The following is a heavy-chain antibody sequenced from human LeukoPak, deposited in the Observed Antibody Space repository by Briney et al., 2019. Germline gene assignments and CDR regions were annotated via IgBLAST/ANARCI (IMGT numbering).Heavy chain of an antibody. CDR2: INHSGST. Sequence: SETLSLICAVYGGSFSGYYWSWIRQPPGKGLEWIGEINHSGSTNYNPSLKSRVTISVDTSKNQFSLKLSSVTAADTAVYYCARAAVEMATIRRGTANYFDYWGQGTLVTVSS. D-gene: IGHD5-24*01. CDR1: GGSFSGYY. J-gene: IGHJ4*02. CDR3: ARAAVEMATIRRGTANYFDY. V-gene: IGHV4-34*01.